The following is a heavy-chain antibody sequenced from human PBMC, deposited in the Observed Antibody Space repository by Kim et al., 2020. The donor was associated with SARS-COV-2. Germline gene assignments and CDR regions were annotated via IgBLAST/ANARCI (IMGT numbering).Heavy chain of an antibody. V-gene: IGHV4-39*07. D-gene: IGHD2-2*01. Sequence: SETLSLTCTVAGGSISSSSYYWGWIRQPPGKGLEWIGRIYYSGSTYYNPSLKSRVTISVDTSKNQFSLKLSSVTAADTAVYYCAREDSSTSCHDYWGQGTLVTVSS. CDR2: IYYSGST. CDR1: GGSISSSSYY. J-gene: IGHJ4*02. CDR3: AREDSSTSCHDY.